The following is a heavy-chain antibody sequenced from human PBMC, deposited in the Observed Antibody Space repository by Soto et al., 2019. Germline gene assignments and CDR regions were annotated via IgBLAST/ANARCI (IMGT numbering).Heavy chain of an antibody. CDR3: ARGTGKADVLFYYYYGMDV. V-gene: IGHV1-8*01. CDR1: GYTFTSYD. D-gene: IGHD3-9*01. Sequence: ASVKVSCKASGYTFTSYDINWVRQATGQGLEWMGWMNPNSGNTGYAQKFQGRVTMTRNTSISTAYMELSSLRSEDTAVYYCARGTGKADVLFYYYYGMDVWGQGTTVTVSS. J-gene: IGHJ6*02. CDR2: MNPNSGNT.